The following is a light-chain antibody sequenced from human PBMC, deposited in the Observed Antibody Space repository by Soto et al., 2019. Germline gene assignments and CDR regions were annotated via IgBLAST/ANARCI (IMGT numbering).Light chain of an antibody. CDR2: AAS. CDR1: RLVNIY. J-gene: IGKJ5*01. Sequence: ERVMTQSTATLAVSPVQRATLSCRPSRLVNIYLAWYQQKPRPAPRLLLHAASTRATGIPARFSVSGCGTDFTLTISSMDPEDSAVYHCQQRGEWPPGATFAQGTRLEIK. V-gene: IGKV3-11*01. CDR3: QQRGEWPPGAT.